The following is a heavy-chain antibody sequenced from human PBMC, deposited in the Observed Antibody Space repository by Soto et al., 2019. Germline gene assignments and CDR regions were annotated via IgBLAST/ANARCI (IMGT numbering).Heavy chain of an antibody. CDR2: IKPSGGST. J-gene: IGHJ3*02. Sequence: ASVKVSCKASGYTFTSYYMHWVRQAPGQGLEWMGIIKPSGGSTSYAQKLQGRVTMTRDTSTSTVYMELSSLRSEDTAVYYCARDEPYDAFDIWGQGTMVTVSS. V-gene: IGHV1-46*01. CDR1: GYTFTSYY. CDR3: ARDEPYDAFDI.